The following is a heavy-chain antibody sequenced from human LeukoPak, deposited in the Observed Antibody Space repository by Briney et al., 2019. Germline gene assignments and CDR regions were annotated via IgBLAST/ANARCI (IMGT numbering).Heavy chain of an antibody. CDR2: ISGSSGHT. J-gene: IGHJ4*02. D-gene: IGHD1-1*01. CDR3: ARGTGTTAYFDY. CDR1: GFTFSDYY. V-gene: IGHV3-11*06. Sequence: GGSLRLSCAASGFTFSDYYMSWVRQAPGKGLEWVSYISGSSGHTKYADSVKGRSTISRDNAKNSLYLQVNSLRAEDTAVYYCARGTGTTAYFDYWGQGTPVTVSS.